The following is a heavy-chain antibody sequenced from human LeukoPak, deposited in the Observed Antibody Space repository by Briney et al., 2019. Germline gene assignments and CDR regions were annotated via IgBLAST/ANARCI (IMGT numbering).Heavy chain of an antibody. V-gene: IGHV3-21*01. CDR2: ISSSSSYI. Sequence: GGSLRLSCAASGFTFSSYSMNWVRQAPGKWLEWVSSISSSSSYIYYADSVKGRFTISRDNAKNSLYLQMNSLRAEDTAVYYCARASRWFGPHYWGQGTLVTVSS. CDR1: GFTFSSYS. J-gene: IGHJ4*02. CDR3: ARASRWFGPHY. D-gene: IGHD3-10*01.